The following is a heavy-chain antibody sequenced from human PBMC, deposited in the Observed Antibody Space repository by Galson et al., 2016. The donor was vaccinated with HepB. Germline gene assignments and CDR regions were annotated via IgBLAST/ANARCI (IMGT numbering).Heavy chain of an antibody. CDR3: ARGTTFRWYFDL. D-gene: IGHD2/OR15-2a*01. J-gene: IGHJ2*01. Sequence: SVKVSCKASGYTFTSYAMHWVRQAPGQRLEWMGWISVGQGNTKYSQNFQGRATITRDTDATTAYMELSSLKSEDTAVYYCARGTTFRWYFDLWGRGTQVVVSS. CDR2: ISVGQGNT. CDR1: GYTFTSYA. V-gene: IGHV1-3*01.